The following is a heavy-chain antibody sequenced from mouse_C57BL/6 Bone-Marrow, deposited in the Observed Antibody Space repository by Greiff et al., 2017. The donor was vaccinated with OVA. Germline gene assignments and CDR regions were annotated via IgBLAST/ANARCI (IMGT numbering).Heavy chain of an antibody. V-gene: IGHV1-50*01. CDR1: GYTFTSYW. CDR3: ARWANWDYFDY. D-gene: IGHD4-1*01. J-gene: IGHJ2*01. CDR2: IDPSDRYT. Sequence: QVQLQQPGAELVKPGASVKLSCKASGYTFTSYWMQWVKQRPGQGLEWIGEIDPSDRYTNYNQKFKGKATLTVDTSSSTAYLQLSSLTSEDSAVYYCARWANWDYFDYWGQGTTLTVSS.